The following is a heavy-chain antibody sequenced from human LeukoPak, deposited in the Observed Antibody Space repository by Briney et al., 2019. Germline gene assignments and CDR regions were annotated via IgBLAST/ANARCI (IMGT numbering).Heavy chain of an antibody. CDR2: IYYSGST. CDR3: ARHWAAYCSGGSCYSGGYYFDY. CDR1: GGSISSYY. J-gene: IGHJ4*02. D-gene: IGHD2-15*01. V-gene: IGHV4-59*08. Sequence: SETLSLTCTVSGGSISSYYWSWIRQPPGKGLEWIGYIYYSGSTNYNPSLKSRVTISVDTSKNQFSLKLSSVTAADTAVYYCARHWAAYCSGGSCYSGGYYFDYWGQGTLVTVSS.